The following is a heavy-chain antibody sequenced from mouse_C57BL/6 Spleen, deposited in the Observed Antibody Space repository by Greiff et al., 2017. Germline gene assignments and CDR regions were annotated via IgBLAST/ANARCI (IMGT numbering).Heavy chain of an antibody. CDR2: INPYNGGT. J-gene: IGHJ2*01. V-gene: IGHV1-19*01. Sequence: VQLKQSGPVLVKPGASVKMSCKASGYTFTDYYMNWVKQSHGKSLEWIGVINPYNGGTSYNQKFKGKATLTVDKSSSTAYMELNSLTSEDSAVYYCAREKAYYFDYWGQGTTLTVSS. CDR1: GYTFTDYY. CDR3: AREKAYYFDY.